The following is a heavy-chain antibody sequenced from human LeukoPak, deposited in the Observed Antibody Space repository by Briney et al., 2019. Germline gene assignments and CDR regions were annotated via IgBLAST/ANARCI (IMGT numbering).Heavy chain of an antibody. CDR3: ARGGDYYDSSGYYYVYFDY. V-gene: IGHV4-4*07. CDR2: IYTSGST. D-gene: IGHD3-22*01. J-gene: IGHJ4*02. CDR1: GGSISSYY. Sequence: SETLSLTCTDPGGSISSYYWSWIRQPAGKGLEWIGRIYTSGSTNYNPSLKSRVTMSVDTSKNQFSLKLSSVTAADTAVYYCARGGDYYDSSGYYYVYFDYWGQGTLVTVSS.